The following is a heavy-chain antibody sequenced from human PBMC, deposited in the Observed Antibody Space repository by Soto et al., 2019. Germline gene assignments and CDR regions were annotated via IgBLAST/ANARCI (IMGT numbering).Heavy chain of an antibody. D-gene: IGHD2-15*01. CDR3: AGEDPVVAIDY. Sequence: QVQLVESGGGVVQPGRSLRLSCAASEFTFNRFSMHWVRQAPGKGLEWLADISDDGKNKYYADSVKGRFTISRDNSKKTLYRKRAGLGPGETARYLWAGEDPVVAIDYWAREPWSPSP. V-gene: IGHV3-30*04. CDR1: EFTFNRFS. CDR2: ISDDGKNK. J-gene: IGHJ4*02.